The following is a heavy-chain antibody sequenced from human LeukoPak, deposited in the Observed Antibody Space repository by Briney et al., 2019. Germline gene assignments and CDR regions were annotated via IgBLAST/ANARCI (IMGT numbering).Heavy chain of an antibody. J-gene: IGHJ4*02. D-gene: IGHD6-19*01. CDR2: ISYEGSKQ. V-gene: IGHV3-30-3*01. CDR1: GFTFSTYT. Sequence: GGSLRLSCAASGFTFSTYTMHWVRQAPGKGLEWVPLISYEGSKQNSADSVKGRFTISRDNSQNTLYLEMSGLRTEDTAVYYCARAPYTSGWYFAFDYWGQGTLVTVSS. CDR3: ARAPYTSGWYFAFDY.